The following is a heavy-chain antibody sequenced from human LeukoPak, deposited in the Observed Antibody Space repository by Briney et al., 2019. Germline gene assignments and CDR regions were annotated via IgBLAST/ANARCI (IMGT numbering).Heavy chain of an antibody. J-gene: IGHJ5*02. CDR2: INPSGGST. CDR3: ARDVHGDYGSGWFDP. CDR1: GCTFTSYY. D-gene: IGHD4-17*01. Sequence: ASVKVSCKASGCTFTSYYMHWVRQAPGQGLEWMGIINPSGGSTSYAQKFQGRVTITKDESTRTVYLELTSLTSDDTAVYYCARDVHGDYGSGWFDPWGQGTLVSVSS. V-gene: IGHV1-46*01.